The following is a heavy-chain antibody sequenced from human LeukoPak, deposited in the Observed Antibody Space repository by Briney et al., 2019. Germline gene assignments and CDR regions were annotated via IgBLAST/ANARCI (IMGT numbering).Heavy chain of an antibody. V-gene: IGHV3-21*01. D-gene: IGHD3-22*01. J-gene: IGHJ4*02. CDR2: ISSSSSYI. CDR1: GFTFSSYS. Sequence: PGGSLRLSCAASGFTFSSYSMNWVRQAPGKGLEWVSSISSSSSYIYYADSVKGRFTISRDNAKNSLYLQMNSLRAEDTAVYYCASPGDSSGYSLGYWGQGNLVTVSS. CDR3: ASPGDSSGYSLGY.